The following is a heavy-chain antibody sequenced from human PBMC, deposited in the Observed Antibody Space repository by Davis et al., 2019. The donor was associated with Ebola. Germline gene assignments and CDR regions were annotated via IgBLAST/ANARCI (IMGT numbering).Heavy chain of an antibody. Sequence: ASVTVSCKASGFTFIDYYMHWVRQAPGQGPEWMGWISLNSGSTKYSHKFQGRVTLTRDTSTSTVHMDLSSLKSEDTAIYYCASGEFVDFWGQGTLVTVSS. V-gene: IGHV1-2*02. CDR3: ASGEFVDF. J-gene: IGHJ4*02. D-gene: IGHD3-10*01. CDR2: ISLNSGST. CDR1: GFTFIDYY.